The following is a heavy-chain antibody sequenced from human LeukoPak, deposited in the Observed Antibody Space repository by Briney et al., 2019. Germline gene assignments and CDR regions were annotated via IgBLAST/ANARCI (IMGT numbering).Heavy chain of an antibody. CDR1: GFTFSSYA. CDR3: VRSLDY. Sequence: GGSLRLSCAASGFTFSSYAMNWVRQAPGKGLEWVSVIAGSDGFTQYADSVKGRFTISRDNSKNTVYLQMNRLRVEDTALYYCVRSLDYWGQGTLVTVSS. J-gene: IGHJ4*02. V-gene: IGHV3-23*01. CDR2: IAGSDGFT.